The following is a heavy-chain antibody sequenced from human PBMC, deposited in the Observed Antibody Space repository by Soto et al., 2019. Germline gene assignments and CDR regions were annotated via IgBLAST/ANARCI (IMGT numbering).Heavy chain of an antibody. V-gene: IGHV1-8*01. CDR3: ARVGGIVVVPAAIITSGMDV. J-gene: IGHJ6*02. Sequence: ASVKVSCKASGYTFTSYDTNWVRQATGQGLEWMGWMNPNSGNTGYAQKFQGRVTMTRNTSISTAYMELSSLRSEDTAVYYCARVGGIVVVPAAIITSGMDVWGQGTTVTVSS. D-gene: IGHD2-2*02. CDR2: MNPNSGNT. CDR1: GYTFTSYD.